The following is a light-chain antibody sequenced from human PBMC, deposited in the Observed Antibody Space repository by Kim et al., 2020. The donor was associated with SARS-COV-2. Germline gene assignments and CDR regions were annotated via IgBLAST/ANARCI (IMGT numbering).Light chain of an antibody. CDR3: MRALQTPIT. CDR2: LGS. CDR1: QSLLHSNGYNY. J-gene: IGKJ5*01. Sequence: DIVMTQSPLSLPVTPGEPASISFRSSQSLLHSNGYNYLDWYLQKPGQSPQLLIYLGSSRASGVPDRFSGSGSGTDFTLKISRVEPEDVGVYYCMRALQTPITFGQGTRLEIK. V-gene: IGKV2-28*01.